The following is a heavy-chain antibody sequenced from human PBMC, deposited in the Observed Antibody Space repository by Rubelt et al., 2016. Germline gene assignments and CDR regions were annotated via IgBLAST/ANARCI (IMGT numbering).Heavy chain of an antibody. D-gene: IGHD1-1*01. J-gene: IGHJ6*03. CDR1: GFTFTNYA. CDR2: VTSGGST. Sequence: RLSCAASGFTFTNYAMSWVRQAPGKGLDWVAAVTSGGSTYYADSVKGRFTISRDDSKNTLYLQMNSLGAEDTAVYYCARHSVEYYYYYMDVWGKGTTVTVSS. V-gene: IGHV3-23*01. CDR3: ARHSVEYYYYYMDV.